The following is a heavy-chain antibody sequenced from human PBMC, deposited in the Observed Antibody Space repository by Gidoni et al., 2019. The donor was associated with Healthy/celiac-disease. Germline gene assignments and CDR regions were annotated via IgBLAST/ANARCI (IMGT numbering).Heavy chain of an antibody. J-gene: IGHJ2*01. CDR3: ARDYGDYDRYFAL. CDR2: IYYSGST. D-gene: IGHD4-17*01. Sequence: QQWIGYIYYSGSTYYNPSLKSRVTISVDTSKNQFSLKLSSVTAADTAVYYCARDYGDYDRYFALWGRGTLVTVSS. V-gene: IGHV4-30-4*01.